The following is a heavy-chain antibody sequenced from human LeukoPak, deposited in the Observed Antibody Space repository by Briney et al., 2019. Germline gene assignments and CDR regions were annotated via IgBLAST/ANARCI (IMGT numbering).Heavy chain of an antibody. CDR2: IWYDGSNK. Sequence: GGSLRLSCAASGFTFSSYGMHWVRQAPGKGLKWVAVIWYDGSNKYYADSVKGRFTISRDNSKNTLYLQMNSLRAEDTAVYYCAKDRVVAATLGYFDYWGQGTLVTFSS. J-gene: IGHJ4*02. D-gene: IGHD2-15*01. CDR1: GFTFSSYG. V-gene: IGHV3-33*06. CDR3: AKDRVVAATLGYFDY.